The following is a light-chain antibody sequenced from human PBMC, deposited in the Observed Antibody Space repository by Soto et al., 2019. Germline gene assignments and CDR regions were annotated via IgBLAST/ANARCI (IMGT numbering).Light chain of an antibody. Sequence: QSALTQPPSASGSLGQSVTISCTGTSSDVGGYNYVSWYQQHPGKAPKLLIYDVSHRPSGVPDRFSGSKSGNTASLTVSGLQAEDEVDYYCISYAGSNNLVFGTGTKVIVL. V-gene: IGLV2-8*01. CDR3: ISYAGSNNLV. CDR2: DVS. J-gene: IGLJ1*01. CDR1: SSDVGGYNY.